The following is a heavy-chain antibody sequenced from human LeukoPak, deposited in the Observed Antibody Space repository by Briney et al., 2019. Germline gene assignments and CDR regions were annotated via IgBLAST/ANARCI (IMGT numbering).Heavy chain of an antibody. CDR2: TIPIRGMT. D-gene: IGHD3-16*01. CDR1: GGTFGNYV. J-gene: IGHJ4*02. V-gene: IGHV1-69*04. Sequence: ASVKVSCKISGGTFGNYVISWVRQAPGQGLEWMGRTIPIRGMTNYAQKFQGRVTITADTSTSTAYMELSSLTSEDAAVYFCARGPYDGTFYFDSWGKGTLVIVSS. CDR3: ARGPYDGTFYFDS.